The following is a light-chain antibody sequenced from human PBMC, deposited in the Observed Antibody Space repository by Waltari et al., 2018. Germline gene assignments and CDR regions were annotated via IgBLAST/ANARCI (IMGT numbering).Light chain of an antibody. CDR1: QRIHNY. CDR2: DTS. Sequence: DIVLTQSPATLSLSPGERATLSCRASQRIHNYLDWYQQQPGQAPRILIYDTSHRATGISARFSGSGFGTDFTLTISSLEPEDFAVYYCQQRRNWHLTFGGGTKVEIK. V-gene: IGKV3-11*01. CDR3: QQRRNWHLT. J-gene: IGKJ4*01.